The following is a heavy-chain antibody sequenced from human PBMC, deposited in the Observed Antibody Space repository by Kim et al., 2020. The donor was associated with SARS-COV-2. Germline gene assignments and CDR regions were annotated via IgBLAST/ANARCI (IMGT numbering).Heavy chain of an antibody. CDR1: GFTFDDYA. J-gene: IGHJ5*02. V-gene: IGHV3-9*01. CDR3: AKMTARNWFDP. CDR2: ISWNSGSI. Sequence: GGSLRLSCAASGFTFDDYAMHWVRQAPGKGLEWVSGISWNSGSIGYADSVKGRFTISRDNAKNSLYLQMNSLRAEDTALYYCAKMTARNWFDPWGQGTLVTVSS.